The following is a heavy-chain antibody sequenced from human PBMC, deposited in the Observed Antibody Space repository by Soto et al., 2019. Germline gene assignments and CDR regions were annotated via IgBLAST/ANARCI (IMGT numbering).Heavy chain of an antibody. Sequence: EVQLVESGGGLVKPGGSLRLSCAASGFTFSSYSMNWVRQAPGKGLEWVSSISSSSSYIYYADSVKGRFTISRDNAKNSLYLQMNSLVAEDTAVYYCARGNPLPFVDTAMEDYYYYGMDVWGQGTTVTVSS. V-gene: IGHV3-21*01. CDR2: ISSSSSYI. D-gene: IGHD5-18*01. CDR1: GFTFSSYS. J-gene: IGHJ6*02. CDR3: ARGNPLPFVDTAMEDYYYYGMDV.